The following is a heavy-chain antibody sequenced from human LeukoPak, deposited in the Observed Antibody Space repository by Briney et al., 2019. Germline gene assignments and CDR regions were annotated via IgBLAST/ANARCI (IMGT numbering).Heavy chain of an antibody. CDR1: GGSISSYY. J-gene: IGHJ4*02. V-gene: IGHV4-59*12. D-gene: IGHD3-22*01. CDR3: ATEAYYDSSGPHFDY. Sequence: PSQTLSLTRTVSGGSISSYYWSSIRQTPGKRLEWIGYIYYSGSINYNPSLKSRVTISVDTSKNQFSLKLTSVTAADTAVYYCATEAYYDSSGPHFDYWGQGTLVTVSS. CDR2: IYYSGSI.